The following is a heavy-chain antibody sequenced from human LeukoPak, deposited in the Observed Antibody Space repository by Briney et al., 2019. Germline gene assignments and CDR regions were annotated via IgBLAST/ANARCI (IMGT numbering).Heavy chain of an antibody. CDR1: GGSISSYY. D-gene: IGHD3-10*01. Sequence: SETLSLTCTVSGGSISSYYWSWIRQPPGKGLEWIGYIYYSGSTNYNPSLKSRVTISVDTSKNQFSLKLSSVTAADTAVYYCARVAPSFTWFGELSGYFQHWDQGTLVTVSS. J-gene: IGHJ1*01. CDR3: ARVAPSFTWFGELSGYFQH. V-gene: IGHV4-59*01. CDR2: IYYSGST.